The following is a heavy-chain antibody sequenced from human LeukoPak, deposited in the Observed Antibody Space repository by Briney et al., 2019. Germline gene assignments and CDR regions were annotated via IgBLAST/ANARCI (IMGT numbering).Heavy chain of an antibody. Sequence: ALVKVSCKASGYTFTGYYMHWVRQAPGQGLEWMGWINPNSGGTNYAQKFQGRVTMTRDTSISTAYMELSRLRSDDTAVYYCAREVITMVRGVTNFDYWGQGTLVTVSS. CDR3: AREVITMVRGVTNFDY. D-gene: IGHD3-10*01. V-gene: IGHV1-2*02. CDR1: GYTFTGYY. CDR2: INPNSGGT. J-gene: IGHJ4*02.